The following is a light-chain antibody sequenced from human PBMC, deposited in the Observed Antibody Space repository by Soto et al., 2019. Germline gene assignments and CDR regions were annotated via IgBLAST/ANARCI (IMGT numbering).Light chain of an antibody. V-gene: IGLV1-40*01. CDR2: GNS. CDR3: QSYDRSLSGYV. J-gene: IGLJ1*01. CDR1: SSNIGAGYD. Sequence: QSVLTQPPSVSGAPGQRVTISCTGSSSNIGAGYDVHWYQQLPGTAPKLLIYGNSNRPSGVPDRFSGSKSGTSASLAITGLQAEDEADYYCQSYDRSLSGYVFGRGTKVTVL.